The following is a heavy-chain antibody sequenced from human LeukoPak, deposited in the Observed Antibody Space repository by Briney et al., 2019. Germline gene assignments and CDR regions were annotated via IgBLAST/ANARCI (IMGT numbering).Heavy chain of an antibody. D-gene: IGHD1-20*01. J-gene: IGHJ4*02. V-gene: IGHV1-18*01. CDR3: ARDWNNWNPKVPHLDY. Sequence: ASVKVSCKASGYTFTSYGISWVRQAPGQGLEWMGWISAYNGNTNYAQKLQGRVTMTTDTSTSTAYMELRSLRSDDTAVYYCARDWNNWNPKVPHLDYWGQGTLVTVSS. CDR1: GYTFTSYG. CDR2: ISAYNGNT.